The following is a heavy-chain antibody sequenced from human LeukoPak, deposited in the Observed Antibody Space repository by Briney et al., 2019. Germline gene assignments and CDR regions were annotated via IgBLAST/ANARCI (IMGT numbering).Heavy chain of an antibody. CDR2: ISWNSGSI. CDR1: GFTFDDYA. D-gene: IGHD6-13*01. Sequence: GGSLRLSCAASGFTFDDYAMHWVRQAPGKGLEWVSGISWNSGSIGYADSVKGRFTISRDSAKNSLYLQMNSLRAEDTAVYYCARTKKGYSSFDYWGQGTLVTVSS. V-gene: IGHV3-9*01. J-gene: IGHJ4*02. CDR3: ARTKKGYSSFDY.